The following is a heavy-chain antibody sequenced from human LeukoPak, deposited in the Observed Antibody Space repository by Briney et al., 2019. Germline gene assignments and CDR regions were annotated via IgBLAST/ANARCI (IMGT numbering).Heavy chain of an antibody. Sequence: SETLSLTCTVSGGSISSYYWSWIRQPAGKGLEWIGRIYTSGSTNYNPSLKSRVTMSVDTSKNQFSLKLSSVTAADTAVYYCARDGIAVAGSYAFDIWGQGTMVTVSS. J-gene: IGHJ3*02. CDR1: GGSISSYY. V-gene: IGHV4-4*07. CDR3: ARDGIAVAGSYAFDI. CDR2: IYTSGST. D-gene: IGHD6-19*01.